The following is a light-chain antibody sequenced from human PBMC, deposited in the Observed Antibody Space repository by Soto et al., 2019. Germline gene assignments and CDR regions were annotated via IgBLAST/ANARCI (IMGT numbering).Light chain of an antibody. CDR3: QQYNSYSVT. CDR1: QSINSW. CDR2: KAS. J-gene: IGKJ2*01. Sequence: DIQMTQSPSTLSASVGDRVTITCRASQSINSWLAWYQQKPGKAPNLLIYKASSLQSGVPSRFSGSGSGTEFTLTISSLQPDDFATYFCQQYNSYSVTFGQGTKLEIK. V-gene: IGKV1-5*03.